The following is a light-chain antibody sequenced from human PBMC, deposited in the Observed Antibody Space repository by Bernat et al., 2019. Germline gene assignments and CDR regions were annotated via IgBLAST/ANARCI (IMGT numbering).Light chain of an antibody. Sequence: YELTQPPSLSVAPGETATFSCGADDIGRKSVHWYQQKPGQAPLLVVYDDSVRPAGIPERFSGSNSENTATLSISRVEGGDEADYYCQVWHSNTRVFGGWTKLTVL. V-gene: IGLV3-21*02. J-gene: IGLJ3*02. CDR2: DDS. CDR1: DIGRKS. CDR3: QVWHSNTRV.